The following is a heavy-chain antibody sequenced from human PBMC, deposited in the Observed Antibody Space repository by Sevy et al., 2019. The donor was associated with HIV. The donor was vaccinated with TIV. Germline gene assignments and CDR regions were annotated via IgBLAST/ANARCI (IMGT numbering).Heavy chain of an antibody. CDR2: IYYSGST. Sequence: SETLSLTCTVSGGSISSSGYYWGRIRQPPGKGLEWIGSIYYSGSTNYNPSLKSRVTISVDTSKNQFSLKLSSVTAADTAVYYCARMDIAVAGSYTFDYWGQGTLVTVSS. V-gene: IGHV4-39*01. CDR1: GGSISSSGYY. J-gene: IGHJ4*02. D-gene: IGHD6-19*01. CDR3: ARMDIAVAGSYTFDY.